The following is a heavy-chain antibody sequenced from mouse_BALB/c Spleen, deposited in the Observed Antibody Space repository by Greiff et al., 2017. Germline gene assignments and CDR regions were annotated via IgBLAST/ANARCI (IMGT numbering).Heavy chain of an antibody. V-gene: IGHV5-17*02. J-gene: IGHJ2*01. Sequence: EVQVVESGGGLVQPGGSRKLSCAASGFTFSSFGMHWVRQAPEKGLEWVAYISSGSSTIYYADTVKGRFTLSRDNPKNTLFLQMTSLRSEDTAMYYCARGLGSYYCDDWGQGTTLTVSA. CDR3: ARGLGSYYCDD. CDR1: GFTFSSFG. CDR2: ISSGSSTI.